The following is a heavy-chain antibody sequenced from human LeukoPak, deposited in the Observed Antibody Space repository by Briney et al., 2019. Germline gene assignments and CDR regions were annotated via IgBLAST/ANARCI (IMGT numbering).Heavy chain of an antibody. CDR3: ARGGLVGATTRLHDAFDI. CDR2: ISAYNGNT. D-gene: IGHD1-26*01. Sequence: GASVKVSCKTSGYSFTTYGFSWVRQAPGQGLEWMGWISAYNGNTNYAQKLQGRVTMTTDTSTSTAYMELRSLRSDDTAVYYCARGGLVGATTRLHDAFDIWGQGTMVTVSS. J-gene: IGHJ3*02. CDR1: GYSFTTYG. V-gene: IGHV1-18*01.